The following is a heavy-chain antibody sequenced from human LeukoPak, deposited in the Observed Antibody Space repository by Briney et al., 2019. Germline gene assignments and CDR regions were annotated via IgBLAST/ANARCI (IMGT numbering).Heavy chain of an antibody. D-gene: IGHD2-2*01. CDR2: IKSTTDGGTT. CDR3: TTTPPYQLLSDAYDI. CDR1: GFTFRNAW. V-gene: IGHV3-15*01. J-gene: IGHJ3*02. Sequence: GSLRLSWAASGFTFRNAWMSWVRQAPGKGLEWVGRIKSTTDGGTTDYAAPVKGRFTISRDDSKNTLYLQMNSLKTEDTAVYYCTTTPPYQLLSDAYDIWGQGTMVTVSS.